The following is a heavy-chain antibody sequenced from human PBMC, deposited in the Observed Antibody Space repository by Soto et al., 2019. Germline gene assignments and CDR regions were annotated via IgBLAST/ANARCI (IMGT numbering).Heavy chain of an antibody. D-gene: IGHD2-15*01. Sequence: SGPTLVNPTQTLTLTCTFSGFSLTTTGVGVGWIRQPPGKALEWLAIIYWDDDKRYSPSLKSRLTITKDTSKNQVVLTMTNMEPVDTATYFCAHRAALCSGGTCYSHPFDFWGQGTLVTVSS. CDR2: IYWDDDK. CDR1: GFSLTTTGVG. V-gene: IGHV2-5*02. J-gene: IGHJ4*02. CDR3: AHRAALCSGGTCYSHPFDF.